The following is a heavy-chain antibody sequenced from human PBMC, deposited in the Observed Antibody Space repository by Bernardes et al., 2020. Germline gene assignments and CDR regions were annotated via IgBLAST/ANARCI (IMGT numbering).Heavy chain of an antibody. CDR3: ARGCTGATCVDQMFFQH. CDR1: GFTVSSNY. CDR2: IYSGGST. Sequence: GGSLRLSCAASGFTVSSNYMSWVRQAPGKGLEWVSVIYSGGSTYYADSVKGRFTISRDNSKNTLYLQMNSLRAEDTAVYYCARGCTGATCVDQMFFQHWGQGTLVTVST. J-gene: IGHJ1*01. D-gene: IGHD2-8*02. V-gene: IGHV3-53*01.